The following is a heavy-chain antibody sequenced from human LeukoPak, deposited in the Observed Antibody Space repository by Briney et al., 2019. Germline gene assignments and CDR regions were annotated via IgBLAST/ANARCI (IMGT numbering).Heavy chain of an antibody. CDR2: INHSGST. CDR3: ARLGYYDILTGYSLPWFDP. J-gene: IGHJ5*02. CDR1: GGSFSGYY. V-gene: IGHV4-34*01. Sequence: SETLSLTCAVYGGSFSGYYWSWIRQPPGKGLEWIGEINHSGSTNYNPSLKSRVTISVDTSKNQFSLKLSSVTAADTAVYYCARLGYYDILTGYSLPWFDPWGQGTLVTVSS. D-gene: IGHD3-9*01.